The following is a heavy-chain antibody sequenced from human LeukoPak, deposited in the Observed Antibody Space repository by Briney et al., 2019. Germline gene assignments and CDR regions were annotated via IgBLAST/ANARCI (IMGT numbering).Heavy chain of an antibody. CDR1: GGSISSYY. V-gene: IGHV4-59*08. CDR3: ARRDHYGSGSSYPFDY. J-gene: IGHJ4*02. D-gene: IGHD3-10*01. Sequence: PSETLSLTCTVSGGSISSYYWSWIRQPPGKGLEWIGYIYYSGSTNYNPSLKSRVTISVDTSKNQFSLKLSSVTAADTAVYYCARRDHYGSGSSYPFDYWGQGTLVTVSS. CDR2: IYYSGST.